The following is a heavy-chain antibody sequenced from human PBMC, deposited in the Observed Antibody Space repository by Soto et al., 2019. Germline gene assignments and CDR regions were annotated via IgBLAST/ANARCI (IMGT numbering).Heavy chain of an antibody. CDR3: ARDRGGSSSWRNYYGMDV. Sequence: GGSLRLSCAASGFTFSSYSMNWVRQAPGKGLEWVSYISSSSSTIYYADSVKGRFTISRDNAKNSLYLQMNSLRDEDTAVYYCARDRGGSSSWRNYYGMDVWGQGTTVTVSS. CDR2: ISSSSSTI. J-gene: IGHJ6*02. CDR1: GFTFSSYS. V-gene: IGHV3-48*02. D-gene: IGHD6-13*01.